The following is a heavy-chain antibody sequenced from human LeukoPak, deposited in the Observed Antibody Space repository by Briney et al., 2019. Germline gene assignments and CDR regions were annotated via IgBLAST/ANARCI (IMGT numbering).Heavy chain of an antibody. CDR2: INHSGST. J-gene: IGHJ6*03. V-gene: IGHV4-34*01. CDR3: ARGTVYYYYMDV. CDR1: GGSFSGYY. D-gene: IGHD4-17*01. Sequence: SETLSLTRAVYGGSFSGYYWSWIRQPPGKGLEWIGEINHSGSTNYNPSLKSRVTISVDTSKNQFSLKLSSVTAADTAVYYCARGTVYYYYMDVWGKGTTVTVSS.